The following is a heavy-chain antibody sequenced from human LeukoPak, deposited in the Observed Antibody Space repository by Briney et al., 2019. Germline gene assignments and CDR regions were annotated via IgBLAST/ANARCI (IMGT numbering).Heavy chain of an antibody. Sequence: ASVKVSCKASGYTFTDYYMHWVRQAPGQGLEWMGWINPDSGVTNYPQKFQGRVTMTRDTSSSTAYMELIRLRSDDMAVYYCARDGTFDIWGQGTMVTASS. CDR2: INPDSGVT. CDR3: ARDGTFDI. V-gene: IGHV1-2*02. CDR1: GYTFTDYY. D-gene: IGHD2-15*01. J-gene: IGHJ3*02.